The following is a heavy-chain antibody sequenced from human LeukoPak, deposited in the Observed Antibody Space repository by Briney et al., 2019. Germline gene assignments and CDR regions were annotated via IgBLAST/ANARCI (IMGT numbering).Heavy chain of an antibody. Sequence: GGSLRLSCAASGFTFSSYAMSWVRQAPGKGLEWVSAISGSGGSTYYADSVKGRFTISRDNSKNTLYLQMNSLRAEDTAVYYCTKATDTAMVRIYFDYWGQGTLVTVSS. V-gene: IGHV3-23*01. CDR2: ISGSGGST. CDR3: TKATDTAMVRIYFDY. J-gene: IGHJ4*02. D-gene: IGHD5-18*01. CDR1: GFTFSSYA.